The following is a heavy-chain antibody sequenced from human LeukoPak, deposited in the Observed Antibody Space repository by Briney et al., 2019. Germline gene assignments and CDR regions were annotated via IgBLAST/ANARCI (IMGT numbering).Heavy chain of an antibody. J-gene: IGHJ6*04. CDR1: GLTFSSYA. CDR2: ISYDGSNK. V-gene: IGHV3-30*04. Sequence: PGGSLRLSCAASGLTFSSYAMHWVRQAPGKGLEWVAVISYDGSNKYYADSVKGRFTISRDNSKNTLYLQMNSLRAEDTAVYYCARERVVYYYYYGMDVWGKGTTVTVSS. CDR3: ARERVVYYYYYGMDV.